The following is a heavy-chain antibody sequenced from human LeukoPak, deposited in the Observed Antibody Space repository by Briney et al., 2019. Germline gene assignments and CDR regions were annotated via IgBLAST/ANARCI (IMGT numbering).Heavy chain of an antibody. CDR3: ARDADGDYVMDY. D-gene: IGHD4-17*01. V-gene: IGHV1-3*01. Sequence: ASVKVSCKASGYTFTSYAMHWVRQAPGQRLEWMGWINAGNGNTKYSQKFQGRVTITRDTSASTAYMELSSLRSEDAAVHYCARDADGDYVMDYWGQGTLVTVSS. CDR2: INAGNGNT. CDR1: GYTFTSYA. J-gene: IGHJ4*02.